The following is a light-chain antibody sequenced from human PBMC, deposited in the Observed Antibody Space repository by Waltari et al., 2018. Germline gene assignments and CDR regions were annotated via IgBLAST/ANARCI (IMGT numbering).Light chain of an antibody. J-gene: IGLJ2*01. Sequence: QSALTQPASVSGSPGQSITISCTGTSSDVGGYNYVSWYQQHPGKAPKLIIFDVSVRPSGVSNRFSGSKSGNTASLTISGLQAEDEADYYCSSYIGSSTLELFGGGTSLTVL. CDR2: DVS. CDR3: SSYIGSSTLEL. V-gene: IGLV2-14*03. CDR1: SSDVGGYNY.